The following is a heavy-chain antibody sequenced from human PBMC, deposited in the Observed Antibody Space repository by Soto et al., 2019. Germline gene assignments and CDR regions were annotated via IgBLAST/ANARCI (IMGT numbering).Heavy chain of an antibody. CDR2: ISGSGGST. V-gene: IGHV3-23*01. CDR1: GFTFSSYA. J-gene: IGHJ3*02. CDR3: AKVVRFLEWPQSAFDI. Sequence: GGSLRLSCAASGFTFSSYAMSWVRQAPGKGLEWVSAISGSGGSTYYADSVKGRFTISRDNSKNTLYLQMNSLRAEDTAVYYCAKVVRFLEWPQSAFDIWGQGTMVTVSS. D-gene: IGHD3-3*01.